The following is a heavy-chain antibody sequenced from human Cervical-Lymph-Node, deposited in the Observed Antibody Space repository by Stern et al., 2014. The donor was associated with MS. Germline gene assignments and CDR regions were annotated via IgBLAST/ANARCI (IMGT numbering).Heavy chain of an antibody. V-gene: IGHV3-15*01. D-gene: IGHD3-10*01. CDR1: GFTFSNAW. J-gene: IGHJ4*02. Sequence: VQLQESGGGLVKPGGSLRLSCAASGFTFSNAWMSWVRQAPGKGLEWVGRIKSKTDGGTTDYAAPVKGRFTISRDDSKNTLYLQMNSLKTEDTAVYYCIGGLLWFGELLFDYWGQGTLVTVSS. CDR2: IKSKTDGGTT. CDR3: IGGLLWFGELLFDY.